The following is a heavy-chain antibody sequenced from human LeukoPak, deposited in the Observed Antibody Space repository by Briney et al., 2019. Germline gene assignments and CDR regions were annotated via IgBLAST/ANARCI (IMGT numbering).Heavy chain of an antibody. V-gene: IGHV1-2*06. CDR3: ARQRSGWSYDAFDI. J-gene: IGHJ3*02. CDR1: GYTFTGYH. CDR2: INPNSGGT. Sequence: ASVKVSCKASGYTFTGYHMHWVRQAPGQGLEWMGRINPNSGGTTYAQKFQGRVPMTRDTSISTAYMELSRLRSDDTAVFYCARQRSGWSYDAFDIWGQGTMVTVSS. D-gene: IGHD6-19*01.